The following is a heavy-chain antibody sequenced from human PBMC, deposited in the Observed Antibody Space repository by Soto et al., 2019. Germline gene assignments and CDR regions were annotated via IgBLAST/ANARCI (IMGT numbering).Heavy chain of an antibody. D-gene: IGHD2-15*01. J-gene: IGHJ4*02. CDR3: GREYCRGGRCYSPDY. V-gene: IGHV1-18*01. Sequence: QVQLVQSGAEVKKPGASVKDSCKASGYTFTTFGISWVRQAPGQGLEWMGWISTYNGNTYYAPKFQGRVTVTTDTSASTAYMELRSLRSDDTAVYYCGREYCRGGRCYSPDYWGRGTLVTVSS. CDR2: ISTYNGNT. CDR1: GYTFTTFG.